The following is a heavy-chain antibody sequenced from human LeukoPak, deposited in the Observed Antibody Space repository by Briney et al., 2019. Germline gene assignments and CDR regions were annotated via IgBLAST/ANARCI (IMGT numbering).Heavy chain of an antibody. CDR3: ARGRDIVVVVAAEGGDYFDY. Sequence: GGSLRLSCAASGFTFSSYAMSGVREAPGKGLEWGSATSGSGGSTYYADSVKGRFTISRDNSKNTLYLQMNSLRAEDTAVYYCARGRDIVVVVAAEGGDYFDYWGQGTLVTVSS. J-gene: IGHJ4*02. D-gene: IGHD2-15*01. CDR1: GFTFSSYA. V-gene: IGHV3-23*01. CDR2: TSGSGGST.